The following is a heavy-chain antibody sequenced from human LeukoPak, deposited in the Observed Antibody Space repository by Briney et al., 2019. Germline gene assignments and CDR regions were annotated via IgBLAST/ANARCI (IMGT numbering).Heavy chain of an antibody. J-gene: IGHJ5*02. V-gene: IGHV4-4*07. D-gene: IGHD3-3*01. CDR2: IYTSGST. CDR1: GGSISSYY. CDR3: AREVGTIMVNWFDP. Sequence: PSETLSLTCTVSGGSISSYYWSWIRQPAGKGLEWIGRIYTSGSTNYNPSLKSRVTVSVDTSKNQFSLKLSSVTAADTAVYYCAREVGTIMVNWFDPCGQGTLVTVSS.